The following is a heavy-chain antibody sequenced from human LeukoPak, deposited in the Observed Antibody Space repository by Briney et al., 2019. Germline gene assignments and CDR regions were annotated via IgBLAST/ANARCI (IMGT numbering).Heavy chain of an antibody. Sequence: SETLSLTCTVSGDSISSYFWSWIRQPPGKGLEWIGYIYYSGSTNYNPSLKSRVTISVDTSKNQFSLKLSSVTAADTAVYYCARAGSSGPIYYYYMDVWGKGTTVTVSS. CDR1: GDSISSYF. CDR2: IYYSGST. CDR3: ARAGSSGPIYYYYMDV. D-gene: IGHD6-19*01. J-gene: IGHJ6*03. V-gene: IGHV4-59*01.